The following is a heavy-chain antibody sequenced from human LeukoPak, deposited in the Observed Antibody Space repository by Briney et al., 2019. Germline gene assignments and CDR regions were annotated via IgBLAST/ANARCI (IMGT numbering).Heavy chain of an antibody. CDR2: ISWNSGSI. Sequence: GRSLRLSCAASGFTFDDYAMHWVRHAPGKGLEWVSGISWNSGSIGYADSVKGRFTISRDNAKNSLYLQMNSLRAEDTALYYCAKDYQELGFEPHAFDIWGQGTMVTVSS. J-gene: IGHJ3*02. CDR1: GFTFDDYA. CDR3: AKDYQELGFEPHAFDI. V-gene: IGHV3-9*01. D-gene: IGHD6-13*01.